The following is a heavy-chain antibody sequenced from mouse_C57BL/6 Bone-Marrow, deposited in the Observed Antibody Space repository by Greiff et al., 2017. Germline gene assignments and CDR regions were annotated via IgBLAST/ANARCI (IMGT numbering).Heavy chain of an antibody. Sequence: QVQLQQPGAELVKPGASVKMSCKASGYTFTSYWITWVKQRPGQGLEWIGDIYPGSGSTNYNEKFKSKATLTVDTSSSTAYMQLSSLTSEDSAVYYCARERSYSNHAGVSYFDYWGQGTTLTVSS. CDR2: IYPGSGST. D-gene: IGHD2-5*01. CDR1: GYTFTSYW. V-gene: IGHV1-55*01. J-gene: IGHJ2*01. CDR3: ARERSYSNHAGVSYFDY.